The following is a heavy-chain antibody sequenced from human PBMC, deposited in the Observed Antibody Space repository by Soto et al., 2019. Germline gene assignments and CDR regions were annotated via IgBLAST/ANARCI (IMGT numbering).Heavy chain of an antibody. CDR2: IYDSGRT. CDR3: ARDGHTSSSLAFDF. CDR1: GGSISGYY. D-gene: IGHD6-6*01. V-gene: IGHV4-59*01. Sequence: QVQLQESGPGLVKPSETLSLTCTVSGGSISGYYWSWIRQPPGKGLDWIGFIYDSGRTNYNPSLKSRVTISEDTSKNQFSLRLSSVTAADTAIYYCARDGHTSSSLAFDFWGPGTMVTVSS. J-gene: IGHJ3*01.